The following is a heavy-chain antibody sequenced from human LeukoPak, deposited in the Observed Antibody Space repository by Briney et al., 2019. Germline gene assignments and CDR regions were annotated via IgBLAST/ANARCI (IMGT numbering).Heavy chain of an antibody. CDR1: GFTFSSYG. V-gene: IGHV3-33*01. D-gene: IGHD3-10*01. CDR2: IWYDGSNK. J-gene: IGHJ4*02. Sequence: GGSLRLSCAASGFTFSSYGMHWVRQAPGKGLEWVAVIWYDGSNKYYADSVKGRFTISRDNSKNTLYLQMNSLRAEDTAVYYCTRAWFGELFSSAFFDHWGQGALVTVSS. CDR3: TRAWFGELFSSAFFDH.